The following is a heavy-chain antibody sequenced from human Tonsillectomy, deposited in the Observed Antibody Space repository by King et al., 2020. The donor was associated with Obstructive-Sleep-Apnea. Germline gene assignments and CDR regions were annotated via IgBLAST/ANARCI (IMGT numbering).Heavy chain of an antibody. CDR1: GASISSYY. CDR2: IYYSGST. CDR3: ARRLGSSGWFFFAP. V-gene: IGHV4-59*08. J-gene: IGHJ5*02. D-gene: IGHD6-19*01. Sequence: LQLQESGPGLVKPSETLSLTCTVSGASISSYYWSWIRQPPGKGLEWIGYIYYSGSTNYNPSLKSRVTISVDTSKNQFSLRLRSVTAADTAVYYCARRLGSSGWFFFAPWGQGALVTVSS.